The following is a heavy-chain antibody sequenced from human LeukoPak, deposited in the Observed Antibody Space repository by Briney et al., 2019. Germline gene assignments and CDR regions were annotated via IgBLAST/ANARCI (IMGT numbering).Heavy chain of an antibody. Sequence: ASVKVSCKVSGYTLTELSMHWVRQAPGKGLEWMGGFDPEDGETIYAQKFQGRVTMTEDTSTDTAYMELSSLRSEDTAAYYCATDPSGSYSAFDIWGQGTMVTVSS. D-gene: IGHD1-26*01. CDR1: GYTLTELS. CDR2: FDPEDGET. J-gene: IGHJ3*02. V-gene: IGHV1-24*01. CDR3: ATDPSGSYSAFDI.